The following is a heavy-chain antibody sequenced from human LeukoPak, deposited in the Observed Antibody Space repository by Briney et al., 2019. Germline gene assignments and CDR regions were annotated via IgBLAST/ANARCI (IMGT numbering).Heavy chain of an antibody. CDR3: ARDDGYSSGWYNFDY. J-gene: IGHJ4*02. Sequence: ASVKVSCKASGYTFTGYYMHWVRQAPGQGLEWMGWINPNSGGTNYAQKFQGRVTMTRDTSISTAYMELSRLRSDDTAVYYCARDDGYSSGWYNFDYWGQGTLVTVSS. D-gene: IGHD6-19*01. CDR1: GYTFTGYY. CDR2: INPNSGGT. V-gene: IGHV1-2*02.